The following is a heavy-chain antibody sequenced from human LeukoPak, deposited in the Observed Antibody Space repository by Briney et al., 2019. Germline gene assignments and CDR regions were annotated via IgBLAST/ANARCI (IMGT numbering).Heavy chain of an antibody. CDR3: ARGVGIAASPDY. Sequence: ASVKVSCKASGYTFTSYGISWVRQAPGQGLEWMGWISAYNGNTNYAQRLQGRATMTTDTSTSTAYMELRSLRWDDTAVYYGARGVGIAASPDYLGQGTLVTVSS. CDR2: ISAYNGNT. J-gene: IGHJ4*02. D-gene: IGHD6-6*01. V-gene: IGHV1-18*01. CDR1: GYTFTSYG.